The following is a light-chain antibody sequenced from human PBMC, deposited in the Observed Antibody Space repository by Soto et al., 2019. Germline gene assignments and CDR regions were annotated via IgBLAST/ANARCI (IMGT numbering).Light chain of an antibody. J-gene: IGKJ4*01. CDR2: WAS. CDR1: QTILYSSNNKNY. V-gene: IGKV4-1*01. CDR3: QQYYSTPLT. Sequence: DIVMTQSPDSLAMSLGERATINCKSSQTILYSSNNKNYLAWYRQKPGQPPELLIYWASTRESGVPDRFSGSGSGTDFTLIISSLQAEDVAVYYCQQYYSTPLTFGGGTTVEI.